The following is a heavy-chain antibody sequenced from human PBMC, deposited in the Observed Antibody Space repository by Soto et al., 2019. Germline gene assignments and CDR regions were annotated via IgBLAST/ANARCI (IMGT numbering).Heavy chain of an antibody. J-gene: IGHJ4*02. V-gene: IGHV3-30*18. CDR3: AKEGEYSGSTIFDY. Sequence: QVQLVESGGGVVQPGRSLRLSCAASGFTFSSYGMHWVRQAPGKGLEWVAVISYDGNDKYYADSVKGRFTISRDNSKNTLYLQMNSLRAEDTAVYYCAKEGEYSGSTIFDYWGQGTLVTVSS. D-gene: IGHD1-26*01. CDR1: GFTFSSYG. CDR2: ISYDGNDK.